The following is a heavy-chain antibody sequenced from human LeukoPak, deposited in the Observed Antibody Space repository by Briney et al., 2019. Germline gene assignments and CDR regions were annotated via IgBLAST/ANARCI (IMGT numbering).Heavy chain of an antibody. CDR2: ISSSSSYI. CDR1: TFTFSDYG. Sequence: GGSLRLSCVGSTFTFSDYGMNWVRQAPGKGLEWVSSISSSSSYIYYADSVKGRFTISRDNTKNSLYLQMNSLRAEDTAVYYCARGDSGSFDYWGQGTLVTVSS. V-gene: IGHV3-21*01. J-gene: IGHJ4*02. CDR3: ARGDSGSFDY. D-gene: IGHD1-26*01.